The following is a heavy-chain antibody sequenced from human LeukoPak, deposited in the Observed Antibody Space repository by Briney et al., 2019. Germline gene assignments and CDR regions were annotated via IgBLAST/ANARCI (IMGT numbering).Heavy chain of an antibody. D-gene: IGHD3-22*01. CDR1: GGSISSGSYD. CDR3: ARHLIVSNWFDP. J-gene: IGHJ5*01. Sequence: SETLSLTCTVSGGSISSGSYDWYWIRQPAGKGLEWIGHLYTSGSMSYNPSLKSRVTISVDTSKNQFSLKLTSVTAADTAVYYCARHLIVSNWFDPWGQGTLVTVSS. CDR2: LYTSGSM. V-gene: IGHV4-61*09.